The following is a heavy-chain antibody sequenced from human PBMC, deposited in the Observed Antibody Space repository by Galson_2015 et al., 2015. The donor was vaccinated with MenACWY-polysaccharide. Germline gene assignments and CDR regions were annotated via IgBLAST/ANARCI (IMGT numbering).Heavy chain of an antibody. CDR2: IQYDAVYK. D-gene: IGHD3-10*02. CDR3: AREDRRIVFHAFDA. V-gene: IGHV3-33*01. Sequence: SLRLSCAASTFTFSDSGMTWVRQAPGKGLEWVAVIQYDAVYKQYLDSVKGRFSISRDNSKNSLYLELSNLRADDTALYYCAREDRRIVFHAFDAWGQGTRGIVAS. CDR1: TFTFSDSG. J-gene: IGHJ3*01.